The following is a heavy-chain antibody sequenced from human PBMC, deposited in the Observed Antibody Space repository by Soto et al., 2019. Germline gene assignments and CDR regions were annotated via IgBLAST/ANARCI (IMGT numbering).Heavy chain of an antibody. J-gene: IGHJ5*01. CDR1: GFTFSSYS. V-gene: IGHV3-48*02. CDR3: ASELAAINWFDS. CDR2: ISSSSSTI. D-gene: IGHD6-13*01. Sequence: EVQLVESGGGLVQPGGSLRLSCAASGFTFSSYSMNWVRQAPGKGLEWVSYISSSSSTIYYADSVKGRFTISRDHATHSLYQQMNSLRNQDTAVYYCASELAAINWFDSCGQGTLVTVSS.